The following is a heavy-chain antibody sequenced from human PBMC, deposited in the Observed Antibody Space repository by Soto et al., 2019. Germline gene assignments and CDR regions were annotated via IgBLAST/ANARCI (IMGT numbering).Heavy chain of an antibody. J-gene: IGHJ6*02. V-gene: IGHV1-18*01. CDR3: AREGEMPYYYYGLDV. CDR2: ISGYNGHT. Sequence: QVQLVQSGAEVRKPGASVKVSCKASGYTFTTYGISWVRQAPGQGLEWMGWISGYNGHTKYAQKFQGRVTMTTDTSTSTVHMELRSLRSDDTAVYYCAREGEMPYYYYGLDVWGQGTTVTVSS. D-gene: IGHD3-16*01. CDR1: GYTFTTYG.